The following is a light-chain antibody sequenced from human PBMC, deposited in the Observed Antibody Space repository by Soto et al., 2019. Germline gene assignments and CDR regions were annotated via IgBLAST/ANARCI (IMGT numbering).Light chain of an antibody. CDR1: SSDVGGYNY. Sequence: QSALTQPASVSGSPGQSITISCTGTSSDVGGYNYVSWYQQHPGKAPKLIIYEVSNRPSGVSNRFSGSKSGNTASLTISGLHAYDEAHYYCTSYTSNSTVVFGPGTKLTVL. CDR3: TSYTSNSTVV. V-gene: IGLV2-14*01. CDR2: EVS. J-gene: IGLJ1*01.